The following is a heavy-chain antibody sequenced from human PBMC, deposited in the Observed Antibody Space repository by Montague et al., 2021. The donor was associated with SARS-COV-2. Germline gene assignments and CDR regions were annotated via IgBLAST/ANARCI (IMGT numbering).Heavy chain of an antibody. J-gene: IGHJ6*03. V-gene: IGHV3-33*06. CDR3: AKDSKYQLTYYYYYMDV. CDR1: GFTFSSYG. D-gene: IGHD2-2*01. Sequence: SLSLSCAASGFTFSSYGMHWVRQAPGKGLEWVAVIWYDGSNKYYADSVKGRFTISRDNSKNTLYMQMNSLRAEDTAVYYVAKDSKYQLTYYYYYMDVWGKGTPVTVSS. CDR2: IWYDGSNK.